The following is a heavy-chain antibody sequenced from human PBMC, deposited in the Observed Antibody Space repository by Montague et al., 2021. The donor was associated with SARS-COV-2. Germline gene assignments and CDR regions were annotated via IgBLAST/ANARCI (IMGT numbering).Heavy chain of an antibody. D-gene: IGHD3-10*01. CDR2: IHHGGST. CDR1: GGSFSTYS. Sequence: SETLSLTCAVHGGSFSTYSWNWIRQPPGKGLEWIGEIHHGGSTNYNPSLKSRVTISADTSKNQFSLKLTSVAAADTAVYYCARLGDGVVPSPILGVGPYYSYYYMDVWGNGTSATVSS. CDR3: ARLGDGVVPSPILGVGPYYSYYYMDV. J-gene: IGHJ6*03. V-gene: IGHV4-34*01.